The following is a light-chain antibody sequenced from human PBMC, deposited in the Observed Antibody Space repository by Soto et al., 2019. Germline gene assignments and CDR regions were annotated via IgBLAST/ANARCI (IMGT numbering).Light chain of an antibody. Sequence: DIVMTQSPDSLAVSLGERATINCKSSQSVLYSSNNKNYLAWYQQKPGQPPKLLIYWASTRESGVPDRFSGSGSGTDFTLTISSQQAEDVAVYYCQQSYSTPRTFGQGTKVEIK. CDR2: WAS. J-gene: IGKJ1*01. CDR1: QSVLYSSNNKNY. CDR3: QQSYSTPRT. V-gene: IGKV4-1*01.